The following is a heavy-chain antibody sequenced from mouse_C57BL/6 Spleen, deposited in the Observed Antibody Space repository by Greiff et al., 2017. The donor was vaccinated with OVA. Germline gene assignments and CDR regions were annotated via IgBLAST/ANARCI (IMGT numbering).Heavy chain of an antibody. CDR3: ARGGNYYGLDY. CDR2: ISSGSSTI. V-gene: IGHV5-17*01. Sequence: EVKVVESGGGLVKPGGSLKLSCAASGFTFSDYGMHWVRQAPEKGLEWVAYISSGSSTIYYADTVKGRFTISRDNAKNTLFLQMTSLRSEDTAMYYCARGGNYYGLDYWGQGTSVTVSS. J-gene: IGHJ4*01. CDR1: GFTFSDYG.